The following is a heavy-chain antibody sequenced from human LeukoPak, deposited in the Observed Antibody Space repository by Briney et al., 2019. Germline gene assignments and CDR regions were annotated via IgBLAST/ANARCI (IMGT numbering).Heavy chain of an antibody. Sequence: PSETLSLTCTVSGGSISSSSYYWGWIRQPPGKGLEWIGYIYYSGSTYYNPSLKSRVTISVGTSKNQFSLKLSSVTAADTAVYYCARMGYYFDYWGQGTLVTVSS. CDR2: IYYSGST. CDR1: GGSISSSSYY. D-gene: IGHD3-16*01. V-gene: IGHV4-30-4*08. J-gene: IGHJ4*02. CDR3: ARMGYYFDY.